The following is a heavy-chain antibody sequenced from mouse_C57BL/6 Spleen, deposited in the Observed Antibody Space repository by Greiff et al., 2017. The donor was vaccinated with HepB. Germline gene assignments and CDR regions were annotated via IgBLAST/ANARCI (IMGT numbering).Heavy chain of an antibody. J-gene: IGHJ4*01. CDR1: GFTFSDYG. Sequence: EVMLVESGGGLVKPGGSLKLSCAASGFTFSDYGMHWVRQAPEKGLEWVAYISSGSSTIYYADTVKGRFTISRDNAKNTLFLQMTSLRSEDTAMYYCARRDYDGDAMDYWGQGTSVTVSS. D-gene: IGHD2-4*01. CDR2: ISSGSSTI. CDR3: ARRDYDGDAMDY. V-gene: IGHV5-17*01.